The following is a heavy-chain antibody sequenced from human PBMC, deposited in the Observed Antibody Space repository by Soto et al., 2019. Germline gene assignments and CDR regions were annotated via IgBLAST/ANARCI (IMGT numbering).Heavy chain of an antibody. CDR2: ISGSGGST. Sequence: EVQLLESGGGLVQPGGSLRLSCAASGFTFSSYAMSWVRQAQGKGLELVSAISGSGGSTYYADSVKGRFTISRDNSKNTMYRQMNCLRSSDTAVYYCAIRSSVWYFDYWGQGTLVNVSS. CDR3: AIRSSVWYFDY. D-gene: IGHD6-19*01. V-gene: IGHV3-23*01. J-gene: IGHJ4*01. CDR1: GFTFSSYA.